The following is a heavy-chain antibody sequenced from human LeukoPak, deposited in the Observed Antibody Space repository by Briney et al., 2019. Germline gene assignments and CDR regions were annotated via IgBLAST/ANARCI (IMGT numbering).Heavy chain of an antibody. V-gene: IGHV3-30*02. D-gene: IGHD4-11*01. J-gene: IGHJ6*03. CDR3: ARDPYSKYAAYYYYMDV. CDR1: GLTFSNYG. Sequence: GGSLRLSCAASGLTFSNYGMHWVRQAPGKGLEWIAHIRYDGTNTYYTDSVKGRFTISRDNSKNTLYLQMSSLRPEDTALYYCARDPYSKYAAYYYYMDVWGEGTTVTVSS. CDR2: IRYDGTNT.